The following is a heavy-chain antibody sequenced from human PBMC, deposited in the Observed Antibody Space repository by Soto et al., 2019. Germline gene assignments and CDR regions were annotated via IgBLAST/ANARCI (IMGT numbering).Heavy chain of an antibody. CDR1: GYSFTSYW. CDR3: ARSGYSNGYVVDGMDV. J-gene: IGHJ6*02. Sequence: PGESLKISCKGSGYSFTSYWIDWVRQMPGQGLEWMGIIYPGDSDTRYSPSFPGQVTISADKSISTAYLQWSSLKASDTAMYYCARSGYSNGYVVDGMDVWGQGTTVTVSS. V-gene: IGHV5-51*01. CDR2: IYPGDSDT. D-gene: IGHD5-18*01.